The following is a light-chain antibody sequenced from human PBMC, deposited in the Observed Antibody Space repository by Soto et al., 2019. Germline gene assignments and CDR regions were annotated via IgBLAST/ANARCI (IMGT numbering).Light chain of an antibody. V-gene: IGKV3-11*01. CDR3: LHHGSSLWT. J-gene: IGKJ1*01. Sequence: EIVLTQSPATLSLSPGERATLSCRASQSIGLAIAWYQHKPGQAPRLLIFDASQRATGIPARFRGSGSGTEFTLTISRLEPEDFAMYYCLHHGSSLWTFGQGTKVDIK. CDR1: QSIGLA. CDR2: DAS.